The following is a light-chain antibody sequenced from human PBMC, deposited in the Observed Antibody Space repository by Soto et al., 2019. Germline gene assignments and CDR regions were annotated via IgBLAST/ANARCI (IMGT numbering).Light chain of an antibody. V-gene: IGLV2-23*01. CDR1: SNDVGFYDL. Sequence: QSVLAQPASVSGSPGQSITISCTGTSNDVGFYDLVSWYLQHPGQAPKLLIYEGSKRPAGVSNRFSGSKSGNTASLTISGLQAEDEADYYCYAYAGSNTLFVFGTGTKVTVL. CDR2: EGS. J-gene: IGLJ1*01. CDR3: YAYAGSNTLFV.